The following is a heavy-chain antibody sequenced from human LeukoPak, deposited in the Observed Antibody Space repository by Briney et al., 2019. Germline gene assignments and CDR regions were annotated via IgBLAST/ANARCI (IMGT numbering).Heavy chain of an antibody. CDR3: ARGGRDTWRYCGPFDY. CDR1: GGSFSGYY. Sequence: KPSETLSLTCAVYGGSFSGYYWSWIRQPPRKGLEWIGEINHSGSTNYNPSLKSRVTISVDTSKNQFSLKLSSVTAADTAVYYCARGGRDTWRYCGPFDYWGQGTLVTVSS. D-gene: IGHD2-8*02. CDR2: INHSGST. J-gene: IGHJ4*02. V-gene: IGHV4-34*01.